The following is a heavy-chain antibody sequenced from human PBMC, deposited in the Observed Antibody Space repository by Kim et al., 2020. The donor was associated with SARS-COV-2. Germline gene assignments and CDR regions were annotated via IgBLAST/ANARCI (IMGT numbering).Heavy chain of an antibody. Sequence: TVYAASVKGRFSISRDDLENSLYLQMNSLKIEDTALYYCARAGYGRGFDCWGQGALVTVSS. J-gene: IGHJ4*01. CDR3: ARAGYGRGFDC. CDR2: T. D-gene: IGHD3-16*01. V-gene: IGHV3-72*01.